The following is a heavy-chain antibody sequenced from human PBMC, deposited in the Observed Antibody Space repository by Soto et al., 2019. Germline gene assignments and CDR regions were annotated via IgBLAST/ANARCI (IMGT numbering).Heavy chain of an antibody. J-gene: IGHJ4*02. V-gene: IGHV3-23*01. CDR2: TTDSGGDS. CDR3: ASGSSDSYPGSRIFDF. CDR1: GINFISRA. D-gene: IGHD3-10*01. Sequence: LRLSCVASGINFISRAMSWVRQAPGEGLEWVSVTTDSGGDSKYADSVRGRFTISRDNSKNTLYLQMSSLRVDDSAVYYCASGSSDSYPGSRIFDFWGRGTLVTVSS.